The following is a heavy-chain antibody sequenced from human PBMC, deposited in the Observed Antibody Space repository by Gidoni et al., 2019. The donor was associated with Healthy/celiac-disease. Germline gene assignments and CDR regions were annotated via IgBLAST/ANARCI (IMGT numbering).Heavy chain of an antibody. CDR3: AKVGAHIVVVVAATPFLGMDV. CDR2: ISGSGGST. D-gene: IGHD2-15*01. V-gene: IGHV3-23*01. Sequence: EVQLLESGGGLVQPGGSLRLSCAASGFTFSSYALSWVRQAPGKGLEWVSAISGSGGSTYYADPVKVRFTISRDNSKNTLYLQMNSLRAEDTAVYYCAKVGAHIVVVVAATPFLGMDVWGQGTTVTVSS. CDR1: GFTFSSYA. J-gene: IGHJ6*02.